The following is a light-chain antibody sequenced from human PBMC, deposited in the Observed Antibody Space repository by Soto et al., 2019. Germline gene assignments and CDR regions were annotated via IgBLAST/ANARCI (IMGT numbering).Light chain of an antibody. J-gene: IGKJ4*01. Sequence: EIMMTQSPDTLSVSPGERATLSCRASQSVSDKVAWFQHKPGQAPRLLIYGASTRATGIPDRFRGSGSGTDFTLTVSRLESEDFAVYYCQQYAESPLTFGGGTKVDIK. CDR3: QQYAESPLT. CDR1: QSVSDK. V-gene: IGKV3D-15*01. CDR2: GAS.